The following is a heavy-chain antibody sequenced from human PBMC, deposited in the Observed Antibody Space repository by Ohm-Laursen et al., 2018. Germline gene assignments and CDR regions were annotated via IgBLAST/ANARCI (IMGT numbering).Heavy chain of an antibody. J-gene: IGHJ4*02. Sequence: SLRLSCAASAFSFGTYAMAWVRQAPGKGLEWVSVIYSGGSTYYADSVKGRFTISRDNSKNTLYLQMNSLRAEDTAVYYCAKVPTRSLGYSSGWYDYWGQGTLVTVSS. V-gene: IGHV3-23*03. D-gene: IGHD6-19*01. CDR2: IYSGGST. CDR3: AKVPTRSLGYSSGWYDY. CDR1: AFSFGTYA.